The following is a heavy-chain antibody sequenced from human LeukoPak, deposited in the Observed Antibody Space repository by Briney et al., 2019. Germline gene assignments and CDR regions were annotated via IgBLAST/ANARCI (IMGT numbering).Heavy chain of an antibody. CDR1: GFTFSGAW. CDR2: IREDGTEK. J-gene: IGHJ4*02. CDR3: ARHVGISF. V-gene: IGHV3-7*01. Sequence: GGSLRLSCTASGFTFSGAWMTWVRQAPGKGLEWVANIREDGTEKNYVDSVKGRFTISRDNAKNSLVLQMSNLRDDDTAIYYCARHVGISFWGQGTLVTVSS. D-gene: IGHD7-27*01.